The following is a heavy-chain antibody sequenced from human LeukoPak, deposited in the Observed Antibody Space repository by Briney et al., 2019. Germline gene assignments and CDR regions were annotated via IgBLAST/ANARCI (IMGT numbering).Heavy chain of an antibody. CDR1: GGAFSGYY. J-gene: IGHJ3*01. CDR3: ARDSDYAFDV. V-gene: IGHV4-34*01. D-gene: IGHD2-21*02. Sequence: PSETLSLTCAVYGGAFSGYYWSWIRQPPGKGLEWIGEINHSGSTNYNPSLKSRVTISVDTSKNQFSLKLSSVTAADTAVYYCARDSDYAFDVWGQGTMVTVSS. CDR2: INHSGST.